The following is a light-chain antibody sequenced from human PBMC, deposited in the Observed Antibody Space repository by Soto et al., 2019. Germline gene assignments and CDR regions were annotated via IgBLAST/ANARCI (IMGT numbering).Light chain of an antibody. CDR3: QQYGSSPIT. CDR1: QSVRSSY. J-gene: IGKJ3*01. CDR2: GAS. Sequence: EIVLTQSPGTLSLSPGERATLSCRASQSVRSSYLAWYQQKPGQTPRLLIYGASSRATGIPDRFSGSGSETDVTLTISRLEPEDFAVYYCQQYGSSPITFGPGTEVDIK. V-gene: IGKV3-20*01.